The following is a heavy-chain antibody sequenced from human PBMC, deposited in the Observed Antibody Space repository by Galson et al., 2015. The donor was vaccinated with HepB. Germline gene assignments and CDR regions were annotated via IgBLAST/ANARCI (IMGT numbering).Heavy chain of an antibody. CDR3: ATSITMIVDLGVL. J-gene: IGHJ4*02. D-gene: IGHD3-22*01. CDR2: ISYDGSNR. CDR1: GFTFSSYA. V-gene: IGHV3-30*04. Sequence: SLRLSCAASGFTFSSYAMHWVRQAPGKGLEWVAVISYDGSNRYYADSVKGRFTISRDNSKNTLYLQMNSLRAEDTAVYYCATSITMIVDLGVLWGQGTLVTVSS.